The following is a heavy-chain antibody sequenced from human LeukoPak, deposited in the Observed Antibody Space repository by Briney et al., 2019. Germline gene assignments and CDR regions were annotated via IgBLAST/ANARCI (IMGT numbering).Heavy chain of an antibody. CDR1: GGSVSSDS. J-gene: IGHJ6*03. CDR2: IYYSGST. V-gene: IGHV4-59*02. Sequence: PSETLSLTCTVSGGSVSSDSWTWIRQPPGKGLEWIGYIYYSGSTSSNPSLKSQVTISVDTSKNQFSLRLKYVTAADTAVYYCARDVPRGTGYMDVWGKGTTVTVSS. CDR3: ARDVPRGTGYMDV. D-gene: IGHD3-10*01.